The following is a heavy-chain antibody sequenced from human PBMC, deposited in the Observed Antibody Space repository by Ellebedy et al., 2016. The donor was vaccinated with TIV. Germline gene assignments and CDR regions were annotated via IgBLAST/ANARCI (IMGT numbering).Heavy chain of an antibody. V-gene: IGHV3-33*01. CDR1: GFTFSSYG. CDR3: AREAGFKAAGNNWFDP. J-gene: IGHJ5*02. Sequence: GESLKISCAASGFTFSSYGMHWVRQAPGKGLEWVAVIWYDGSNKYYADSVKGRFTISRDNSKNTLYLQMNSLRAEDTAVYYCAREAGFKAAGNNWFDPWGQGTLVTVSS. CDR2: IWYDGSNK. D-gene: IGHD6-13*01.